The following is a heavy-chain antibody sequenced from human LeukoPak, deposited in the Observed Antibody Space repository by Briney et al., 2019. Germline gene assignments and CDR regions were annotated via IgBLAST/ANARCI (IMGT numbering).Heavy chain of an antibody. CDR2: IYSGGST. V-gene: IGHV3-53*01. CDR1: GFTVSSNY. D-gene: IGHD1-26*01. CDR3: ARALGDSGSYLFDY. Sequence: GGALRLSCEASGFTVSSNYMSWVRQAPGKGLEWVSVIYSGGSTYYADSVKGRFTISRDNSKNTLYLQMNSLRAEDTAVYYCARALGDSGSYLFDYWGQGTLVTVSS. J-gene: IGHJ4*02.